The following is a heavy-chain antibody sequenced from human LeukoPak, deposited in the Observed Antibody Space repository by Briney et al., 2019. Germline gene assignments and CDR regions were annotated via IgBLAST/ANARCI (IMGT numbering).Heavy chain of an antibody. CDR2: IYPGDSET. CDR3: ARRGRGTTVTYYFDF. Sequence: GESLKISCKGSGHSFTNYWIGWVRQMPGKGLEWMGIIYPGDSETRYSPSFQGQVTISADKSISTAYLQWSSLKASDTAMYYCARRGRGTTVTYYFDFWGQGTLVTVSS. J-gene: IGHJ4*02. V-gene: IGHV5-51*01. CDR1: GHSFTNYW. D-gene: IGHD4-17*01.